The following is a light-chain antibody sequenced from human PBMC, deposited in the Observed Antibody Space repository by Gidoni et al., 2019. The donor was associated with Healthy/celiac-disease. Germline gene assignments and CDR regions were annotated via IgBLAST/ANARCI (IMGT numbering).Light chain of an antibody. J-gene: IGLJ2*01. V-gene: IGLV3-19*01. CDR3: NARDSSGNHPVV. Sequence: SSELTQDPAVSVALGQKVRITCQGDSLRSYYASWYQQKQGQAPVLVIYGKNNRPSGIPDRFSGSSSGNTASLTITGAQAEDEADYYCNARDSSGNHPVVFGGGTKLTVL. CDR1: SLRSYY. CDR2: GKN.